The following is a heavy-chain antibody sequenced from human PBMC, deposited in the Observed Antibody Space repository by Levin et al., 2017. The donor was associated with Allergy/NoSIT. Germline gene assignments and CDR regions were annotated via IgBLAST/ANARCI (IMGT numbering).Heavy chain of an antibody. CDR3: ARQNLGWFDA. Sequence: GGSLRLSCAASGFTFSSYGMHWVRQAPGKGLEWVAVISPDGTNKNYLDSGKGRFTISRDNSRNTLYLQVNSLRAEDTAVYYCARQNLGWFDAWGQGTLVTVSS. V-gene: IGHV3-30*03. D-gene: IGHD3-16*01. CDR2: ISPDGTNK. J-gene: IGHJ5*02. CDR1: GFTFSSYG.